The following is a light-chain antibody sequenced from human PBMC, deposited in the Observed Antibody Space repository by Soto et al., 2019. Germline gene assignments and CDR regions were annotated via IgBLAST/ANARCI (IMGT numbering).Light chain of an antibody. V-gene: IGKV2-24*01. J-gene: IGKJ1*01. Sequence: DIVMTQTPLSSAVTLGQPASISCRSSQSLVHSDGNTYLSWLHQRPGQPPRLLLYKISNRFSGVXDXXSGSGAGTDFTLTISRVEVEDVGIYYCMQATQHPWSFGPGTKVEIK. CDR1: QSLVHSDGNTY. CDR3: MQATQHPWS. CDR2: KIS.